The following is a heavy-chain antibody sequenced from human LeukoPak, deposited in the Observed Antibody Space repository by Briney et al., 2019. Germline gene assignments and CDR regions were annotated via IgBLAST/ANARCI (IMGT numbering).Heavy chain of an antibody. D-gene: IGHD6-6*01. J-gene: IGHJ4*02. CDR1: GGSISSGGYY. CDR3: ARGDNSSSSFDY. V-gene: IGHV4-39*07. CDR2: INHSGST. Sequence: PSETLSLTCTVSGGSISSGGYYWSWIRQPPGKGLEWIGEINHSGSTNYNPSLKSRDTISVDTSKNQFSLKLSSVTAADTAVYYCARGDNSSSSFDYWGQGTLVTVSS.